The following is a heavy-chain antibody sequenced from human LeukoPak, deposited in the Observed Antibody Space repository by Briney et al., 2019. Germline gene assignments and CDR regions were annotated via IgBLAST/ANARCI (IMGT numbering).Heavy chain of an antibody. V-gene: IGHV3-23*01. CDR2: ISGGGGST. J-gene: IGHJ6*03. CDR3: AKAGYYYYYMDV. Sequence: PGGSLRLSCAASGFTFSNSAMSWVRQAPGKGLEWVSGISGGGGSTYYADSVKGRLTISRDNSKNTVYLQMNSLRAEDTAVYYCAKAGYYYYYMDVWGKGTTVTVSS. CDR1: GFTFSNSA.